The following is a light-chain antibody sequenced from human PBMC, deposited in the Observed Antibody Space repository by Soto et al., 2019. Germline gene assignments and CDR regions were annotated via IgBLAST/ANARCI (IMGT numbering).Light chain of an antibody. Sequence: DIVMTQSPDSLAVSLVERATINCKSSQSVLYSSNNKNYLAWYQQKPGQPPKLLIYWASTRESGVPDRFSGSGSGTEFTLTISSLQAEDVAVYYCQQYYCTPPTFGQGTKLEIK. J-gene: IGKJ2*01. V-gene: IGKV4-1*01. CDR2: WAS. CDR1: QSVLYSSNNKNY. CDR3: QQYYCTPPT.